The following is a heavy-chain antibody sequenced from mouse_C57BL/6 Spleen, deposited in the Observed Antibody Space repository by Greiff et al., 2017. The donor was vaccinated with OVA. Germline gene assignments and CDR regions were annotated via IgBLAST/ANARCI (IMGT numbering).Heavy chain of an antibody. D-gene: IGHD2-3*01. J-gene: IGHJ1*03. Sequence: EVQLQQSGPELVKPGASVKISCKASGYTFTDYYMNWVKQSHGKSLEWIGDINPNNGGTSYNQKFKGKATLTVDKSSSTAYMELRSLTSEDSAVYYGARYKDGYYPYWYFDVWGTGTTVTVSS. CDR1: GYTFTDYY. V-gene: IGHV1-26*01. CDR3: ARYKDGYYPYWYFDV. CDR2: INPNNGGT.